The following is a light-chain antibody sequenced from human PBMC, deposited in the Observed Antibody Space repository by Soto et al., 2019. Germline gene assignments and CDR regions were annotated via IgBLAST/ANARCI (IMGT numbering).Light chain of an antibody. V-gene: IGLV2-23*01. CDR1: SSDVGSYNL. Sequence: SALTQPASVSGSPGQSITISCTGTSSDVGSYNLVSWYQQHSGKAPKLMIYEGSKRPSGVSNRFSGSKSGNTASLTISGLQAEDEADYYCCSYAGSSTLYVFGTGTKLTVL. J-gene: IGLJ1*01. CDR2: EGS. CDR3: CSYAGSSTLYV.